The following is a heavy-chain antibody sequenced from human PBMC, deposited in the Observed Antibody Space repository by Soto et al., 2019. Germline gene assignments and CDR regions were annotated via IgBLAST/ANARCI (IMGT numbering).Heavy chain of an antibody. V-gene: IGHV3-30*18. CDR3: AKSNTVYYYPTFDS. Sequence: QVQLVESGGGVVQPGRSLRLSCAASGFTFSNHGMHWVRQAPGKGLEWVAVISQDGNNKNYADSVKGRFTIARDNXXNTLYLQMNSLRTEDTSVYYCAKSNTVYYYPTFDSWGQGTLVTVSS. CDR2: ISQDGNNK. D-gene: IGHD3-22*01. CDR1: GFTFSNHG. J-gene: IGHJ4*02.